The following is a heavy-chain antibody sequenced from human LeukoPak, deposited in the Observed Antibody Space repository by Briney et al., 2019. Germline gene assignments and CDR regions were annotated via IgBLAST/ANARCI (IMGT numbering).Heavy chain of an antibody. CDR3: TRLSPTIFGVASAPNFDY. V-gene: IGHV3-49*03. J-gene: IGHJ4*02. CDR2: IRSKAYGGTT. D-gene: IGHD3-3*01. CDR1: GFTFGDYA. Sequence: GGSLRLSCTASGFTFGDYAMSWFRQAPGKGLEWVGFIRSKAYGGTTEYAASVKGRFTISRDDSKSIAYLQMNSLKTEDTAVYYCTRLSPTIFGVASAPNFDYWGQGTLVTVSS.